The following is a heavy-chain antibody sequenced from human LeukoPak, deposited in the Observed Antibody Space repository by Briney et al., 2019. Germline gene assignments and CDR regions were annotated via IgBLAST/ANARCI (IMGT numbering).Heavy chain of an antibody. CDR2: IYSGGST. Sequence: GGSLRLSCAASGFTVSSNYMSWVRQAPGKGLEWGSVIYSGGSTYYADSVKGRFTISRDNSKNTLYLQMNSLRAEDTAVYYCARAWTGYSSGWYGVYWGQGTLVTVSS. V-gene: IGHV3-66*02. J-gene: IGHJ4*02. CDR1: GFTVSSNY. CDR3: ARAWTGYSSGWYGVY. D-gene: IGHD6-19*01.